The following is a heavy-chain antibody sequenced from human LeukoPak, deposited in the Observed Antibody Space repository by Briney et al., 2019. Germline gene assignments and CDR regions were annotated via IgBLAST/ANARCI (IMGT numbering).Heavy chain of an antibody. CDR1: GGSISSYY. CDR2: IYYSGST. D-gene: IGHD3-3*01. J-gene: IGHJ6*03. Sequence: SETLSLTCTVSGGSISSYYWSWIRQPPGKGLEWIGYIYYSGSTNYNPSLKSRVTISIDTSKNQFSLKLSSVTAADTAVYYCARQQEKTRFVEWSPLPEYSYYMDVWGKGTTVTVSS. CDR3: ARQQEKTRFVEWSPLPEYSYYMDV. V-gene: IGHV4-59*08.